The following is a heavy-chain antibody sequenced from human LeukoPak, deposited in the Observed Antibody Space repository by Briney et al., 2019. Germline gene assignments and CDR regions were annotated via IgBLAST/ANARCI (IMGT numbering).Heavy chain of an antibody. D-gene: IGHD6-19*01. CDR2: IYYSGST. Sequence: PSETLSLTCTVSGGSISSYYWSWIRQPPGKGLEWIGYIYYSGSTNCNPSLKSRVTISVDTSKNQFSLKLSSVTAADTAVYYCARLNSSGWYIWFDPWGQGTLVTVSS. CDR3: ARLNSSGWYIWFDP. V-gene: IGHV4-59*01. J-gene: IGHJ5*02. CDR1: GGSISSYY.